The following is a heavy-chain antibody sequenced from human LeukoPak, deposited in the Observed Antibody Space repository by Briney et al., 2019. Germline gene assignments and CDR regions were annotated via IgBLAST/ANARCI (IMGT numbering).Heavy chain of an antibody. J-gene: IGHJ4*02. CDR1: GFTFSTYS. CDR3: ARDLAGTAGGTRGFDY. V-gene: IGHV3-21*01. D-gene: IGHD6-13*01. CDR2: ISSGSSYK. Sequence: GGSLRLSCAASGFTFSTYSLNWVRQAPGKGLEWVSSISSGSSYKFYADSVKGRFTISRDNAKNSLYLQMNSLRDEDTAVYYCARDLAGTAGGTRGFDYWGQGTLVTVSS.